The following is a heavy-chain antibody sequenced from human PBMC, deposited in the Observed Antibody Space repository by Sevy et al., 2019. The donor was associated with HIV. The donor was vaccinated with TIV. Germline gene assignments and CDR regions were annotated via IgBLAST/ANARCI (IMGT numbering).Heavy chain of an antibody. V-gene: IGHV3-74*01. J-gene: IGHJ4*02. D-gene: IGHD6-6*01. CDR2: ISSDGSST. CDR3: ATDGRAARDFDY. CDR1: GFTFSSYW. Sequence: GGSLRLSCAASGFTFSSYWMHWVRHAPGKGLVWVSRISSDGSSTRYADSVRGRFTISRDNAKNTLYLQMNSLRAEDTAVYYCATDGRAARDFDYWGQGTLVTVSS.